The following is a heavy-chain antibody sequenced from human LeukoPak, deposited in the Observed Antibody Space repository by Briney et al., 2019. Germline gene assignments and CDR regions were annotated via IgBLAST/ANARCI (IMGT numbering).Heavy chain of an antibody. CDR3: VRYLVVSGASDH. J-gene: IGHJ4*02. D-gene: IGHD4/OR15-4a*01. V-gene: IGHV3-74*01. Sequence: GGSLRLSCAASGFTFSSYWMHWVRQTPGKGLVWVSRINGDASSSAYADSVKGRFTISRDNAKNTLFLQMNSLRAEDTAVYYCVRYLVVSGASDHWGQGTLVTVSS. CDR1: GFTFSSYW. CDR2: INGDASSS.